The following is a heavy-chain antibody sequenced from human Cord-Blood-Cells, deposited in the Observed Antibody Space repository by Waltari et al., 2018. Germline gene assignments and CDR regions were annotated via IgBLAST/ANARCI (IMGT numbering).Heavy chain of an antibody. CDR3: ARGPLATIDY. J-gene: IGHJ4*02. Sequence: QVQLQQWGAGLLKPSETLSLTCAVYGGSFSGYYWSWIRQPPGKGLEWIGEINHSGSTNYNPSLKSRVTISVDTAKNQFSLKLSSVTAADTAVYYCARGPLATIDYWGQGTLVTVSS. CDR2: INHSGST. D-gene: IGHD1-26*01. CDR1: GGSFSGYY. V-gene: IGHV4-34*01.